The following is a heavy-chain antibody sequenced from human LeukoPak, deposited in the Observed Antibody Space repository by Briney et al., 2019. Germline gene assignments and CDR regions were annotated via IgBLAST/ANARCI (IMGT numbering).Heavy chain of an antibody. D-gene: IGHD1-26*01. Sequence: PSETLSLTCAVYGGSFSGYYWSWIRQPPGKGLEWIGEINHSGSTNYNPSLKSRVTISVDTSKNQFSLKLSSVTAADTAVYYCARDNSGSYPLDYRGQGTLVTVSS. J-gene: IGHJ4*02. CDR3: ARDNSGSYPLDY. CDR1: GGSFSGYY. V-gene: IGHV4-34*01. CDR2: INHSGST.